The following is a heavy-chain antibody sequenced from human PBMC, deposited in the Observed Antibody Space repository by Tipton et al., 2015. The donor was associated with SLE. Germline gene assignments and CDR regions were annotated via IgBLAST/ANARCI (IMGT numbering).Heavy chain of an antibody. CDR3: ARDRIYDFLSGYSYYYYYYGMDV. CDR2: IYYSGST. D-gene: IGHD3-3*01. J-gene: IGHJ6*02. CDR1: GGSISSSSYY. Sequence: TLSLTCTVSGGSISSSSYYWGWIRQPPGKGLEWFGSIYYSGSTYYNPSLKSRVTISVDTSKNQFSLKLSSVTAADTAVYYCARDRIYDFLSGYSYYYYYYGMDVWGQDTTVTVSS. V-gene: IGHV4-39*02.